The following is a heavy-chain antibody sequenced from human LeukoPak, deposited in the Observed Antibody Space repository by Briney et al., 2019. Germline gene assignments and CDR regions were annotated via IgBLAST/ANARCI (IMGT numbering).Heavy chain of an antibody. Sequence: PGGSLRLSCAASGFPFSTYWITWVRQAPGKGLEWVANIKNDGSEKYYVDSVKGRFTISRDNAENSLFLQMSSLRVEDTAIYYCTRDSGLTGYDLLDYWGQGTLVTVSS. V-gene: IGHV3-7*01. CDR2: IKNDGSEK. CDR1: GFPFSTYW. D-gene: IGHD5-12*01. CDR3: TRDSGLTGYDLLDY. J-gene: IGHJ4*02.